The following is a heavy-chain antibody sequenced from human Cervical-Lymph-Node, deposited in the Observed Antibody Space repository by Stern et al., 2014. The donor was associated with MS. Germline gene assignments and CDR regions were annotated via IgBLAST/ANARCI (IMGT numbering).Heavy chain of an antibody. V-gene: IGHV7-4-1*02. D-gene: IGHD1-14*01. Sequence: QVQLVQSGSELKKPGASVKVSCKASGYTFPVYAMNWVRQAPGQRPEWMGWINTNRGDPMYAQGFTGRFVFSLDPSVSTAYLQSSSLKAEDTAVYYCARRACRICPLDYWGQGTLVTVSS. J-gene: IGHJ4*02. CDR1: GYTFPVYA. CDR3: ARRACRICPLDY. CDR2: INTNRGDP.